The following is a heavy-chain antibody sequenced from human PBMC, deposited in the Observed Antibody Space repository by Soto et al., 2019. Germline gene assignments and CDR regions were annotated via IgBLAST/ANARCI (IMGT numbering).Heavy chain of an antibody. D-gene: IGHD5-12*01. CDR2: ISDSGRTT. CDR3: ARDPEKYSGDYLGIEF. J-gene: IGHJ4*02. V-gene: IGHV3-48*03. Sequence: EVQLVESGGSLVQPGGSLRLSCAASGFTFSFYEMNWVRQAPGKGLEWVSYISDSGRTTYYADSVKGRFTISRDNAKNSSYLQMYSLRAEDTAVYYCARDPEKYSGDYLGIEFWGQGTLVTVSS. CDR1: GFTFSFYE.